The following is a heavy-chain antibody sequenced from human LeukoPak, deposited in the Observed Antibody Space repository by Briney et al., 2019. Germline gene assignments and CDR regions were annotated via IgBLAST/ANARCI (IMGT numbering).Heavy chain of an antibody. D-gene: IGHD3-22*01. Sequence: GSSVKVSCKASGGTFSSYAISWVRQAPGQGLEWMGGIVPIFGTANYAQKFQGRVTITADESTSTAYMELSSLRSEDTAVYYCASGGDYYYDSSGYYWFDPWGQGTLVTVSS. CDR1: GGTFSSYA. V-gene: IGHV1-69*01. CDR2: IVPIFGTA. J-gene: IGHJ5*02. CDR3: ASGGDYYYDSSGYYWFDP.